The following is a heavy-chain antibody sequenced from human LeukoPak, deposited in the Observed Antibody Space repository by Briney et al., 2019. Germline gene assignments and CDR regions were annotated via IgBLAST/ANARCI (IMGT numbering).Heavy chain of an antibody. V-gene: IGHV4-31*03. D-gene: IGHD2-2*03. CDR1: GGSISSGGYC. CDR3: ARDWMSGMDV. Sequence: SETLSLTCTVSGGSISSGGYCWSWIRQHPGKGLEWIGYIYYSGSTYYNSSLKSRVTISVDTSKNLFSLKLCSVTASHTAVYYCARDWMSGMDVWGQGTTVTVSS. J-gene: IGHJ6*02. CDR2: IYYSGST.